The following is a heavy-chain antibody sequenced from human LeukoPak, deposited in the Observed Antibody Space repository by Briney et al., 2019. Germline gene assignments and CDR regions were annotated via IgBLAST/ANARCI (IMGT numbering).Heavy chain of an antibody. CDR2: ISDSGRT. J-gene: IGHJ4*02. D-gene: IGHD2-2*01. CDR1: GGSISSGSSDYY. V-gene: IGHV4-39*01. Sequence: SETLSLTCTVSGGSISSGSSDYYWGWIRQPPGKGLDWIGSISDSGRTYYNPSLKSRVTISVDTSKNQFSLKLSSVTAADTAVYYCASYISTPSRRNLDCWGQGTLVTVSS. CDR3: ASYISTPSRRNLDC.